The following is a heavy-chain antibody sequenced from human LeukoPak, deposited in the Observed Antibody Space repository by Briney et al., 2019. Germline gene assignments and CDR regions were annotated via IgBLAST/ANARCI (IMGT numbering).Heavy chain of an antibody. CDR1: GGSFSGYY. CDR2: INHSGST. CDR3: ERGPRRSAADPFDY. D-gene: IGHD6-13*01. V-gene: IGHV4-34*01. Sequence: SKTLSLTCAVYGGSFSGYYWSWIRQPPGKGLEWIGEINHSGSTNYNPSLKSRVTISVDTSKNQFSLKLSSVTAADTAVYYCERGPRRSAADPFDYWGQGTLATVSS. J-gene: IGHJ4*02.